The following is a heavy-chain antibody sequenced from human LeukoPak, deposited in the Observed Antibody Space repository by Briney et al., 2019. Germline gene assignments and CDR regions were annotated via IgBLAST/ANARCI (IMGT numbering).Heavy chain of an antibody. CDR2: INPNSGGT. D-gene: IGHD5-12*01. Sequence: ASVKVSCKASGYTFTGYYMHWVRQAPGQGLKWMGWINPNSGGTNYAQKFQGWVTMTRDTSISTAYMELSRLRSDDTAVYYCARGRGYSGYDWVYWGQGALVTVSS. CDR1: GYTFTGYY. J-gene: IGHJ4*02. V-gene: IGHV1-2*04. CDR3: ARGRGYSGYDWVY.